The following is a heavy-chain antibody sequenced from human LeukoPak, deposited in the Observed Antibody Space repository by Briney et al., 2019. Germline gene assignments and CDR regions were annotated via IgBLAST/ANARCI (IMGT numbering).Heavy chain of an antibody. CDR3: AKVDSGYSYGSVDY. V-gene: IGHV3-23*01. CDR1: GFTFSSYA. J-gene: IGHJ4*02. Sequence: SGGSLRLSCAPSGFTFSSYAMSWIRQAPGKGLEWVSAISASGGSTNYADSVKGRFTTSRDNSKNTLYLQMNSLRAEDTAVYYCAKVDSGYSYGSVDYWGQGTLVTVSS. CDR2: ISASGGST. D-gene: IGHD5-18*01.